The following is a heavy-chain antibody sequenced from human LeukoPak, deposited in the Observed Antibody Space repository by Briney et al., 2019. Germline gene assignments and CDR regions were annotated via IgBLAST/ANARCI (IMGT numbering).Heavy chain of an antibody. D-gene: IGHD3-10*01. V-gene: IGHV4-34*01. CDR2: INHSGST. Sequence: SETLSLTCAVYGGSFSGYYWSWIRQPPGKGLEWIGEINHSGSTNYNPSLKGRVTISVDTSKNQFSLKLSSVTAADTAVYYCARPGAYYGSGSYSRSKNWFDPWGQGTLVTVSS. J-gene: IGHJ5*02. CDR3: ARPGAYYGSGSYSRSKNWFDP. CDR1: GGSFSGYY.